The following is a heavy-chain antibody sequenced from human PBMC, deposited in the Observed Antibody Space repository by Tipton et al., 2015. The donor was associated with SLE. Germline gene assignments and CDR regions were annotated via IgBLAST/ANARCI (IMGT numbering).Heavy chain of an antibody. CDR2: LYQSGSI. CDR1: GGSISGGGYS. J-gene: IGHJ6*04. CDR3: ARATDWNLSPDV. Sequence: TLSLTCTVSGGSISGGGYSWSWIRQSPGKGLEWIGSLYQSGSIHYNPSLENRVTISVDTSKDQFSLRLTSVTAADTAVYYCARATDWNLSPDVWGKGTTVTVSS. V-gene: IGHV4-30-2*06. D-gene: IGHD1-7*01.